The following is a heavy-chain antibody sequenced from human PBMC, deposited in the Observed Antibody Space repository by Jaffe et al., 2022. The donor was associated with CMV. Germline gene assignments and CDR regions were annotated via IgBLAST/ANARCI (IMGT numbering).Heavy chain of an antibody. Sequence: QVQLQESGPGLVKPSQTLSLTCTVSGGSISSGGYYWSWIRQHPGKGLEWIGYIYYSGSTYYNPSLKSRVTISVDTSKNQFSLKLSSVTAADTAVYYCARAKRRYYYDSSGYLGWFDPWGQGTLVTVSS. CDR1: GGSISSGGYY. J-gene: IGHJ5*02. CDR2: IYYSGST. D-gene: IGHD3-22*01. CDR3: ARAKRRYYYDSSGYLGWFDP. V-gene: IGHV4-31*03.